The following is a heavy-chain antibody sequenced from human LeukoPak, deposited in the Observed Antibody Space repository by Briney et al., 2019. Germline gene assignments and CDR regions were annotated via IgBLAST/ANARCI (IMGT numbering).Heavy chain of an antibody. J-gene: IGHJ3*02. CDR2: ISSSSSYT. V-gene: IGHV3-11*06. CDR1: GFTFSDYY. Sequence: GGSPRLSCAASGFTFSDYYMSWIRQAPGKGLEWVSYISSSSSYTNYADSVKGRFTISRDNAKNSLYLQMNSLRAEDTAVYYCARTLVLLWFGELPQIDAFDIWGQGTMVTVSS. D-gene: IGHD3-10*01. CDR3: ARTLVLLWFGELPQIDAFDI.